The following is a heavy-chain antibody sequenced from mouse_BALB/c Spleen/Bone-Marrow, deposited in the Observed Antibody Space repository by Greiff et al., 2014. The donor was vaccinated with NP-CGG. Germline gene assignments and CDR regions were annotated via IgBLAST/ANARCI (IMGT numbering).Heavy chain of an antibody. CDR3: ARGGGSSYNYAMDY. J-gene: IGHJ4*01. D-gene: IGHD1-1*01. CDR1: GDSITSGY. Sequence: VQLKDSGPSLVKPSQTLSLTCSVTGDSITSGYWNWIRKFPGNKLEYMGYISYSGSTYYNPSLKSRISITRDTSKNQYYLQLNSVTTEDTATYYCARGGGSSYNYAMDYWGQGTSVTVSS. V-gene: IGHV3-8*02. CDR2: ISYSGST.